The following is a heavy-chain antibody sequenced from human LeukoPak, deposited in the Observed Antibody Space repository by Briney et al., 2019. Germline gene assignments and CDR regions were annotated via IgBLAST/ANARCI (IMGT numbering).Heavy chain of an antibody. CDR3: ARDRRIHSLFFFDN. CDR2: IGDSGHTT. J-gene: IGHJ4*02. V-gene: IGHV3-23*01. CDR1: GFTFGGYA. D-gene: IGHD5-18*01. Sequence: GGSLRLSCAASGFTFGGYAMTWVRQAPGKGLEWVSSIGDSGHTTHYADSVTGRFTISRDNSKNTLYLQMSSLRVDDTALYYCARDRRIHSLFFFDNWGQGTLVTVPS.